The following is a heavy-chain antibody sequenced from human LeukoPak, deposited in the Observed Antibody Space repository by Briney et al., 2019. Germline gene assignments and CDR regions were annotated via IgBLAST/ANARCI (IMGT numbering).Heavy chain of an antibody. CDR3: AXRPDTAVXLYYFDY. Sequence: ASVKVSCKASGYTFTTYGVHWVRQAPGQGLEWMGWINAGNGNTKYSQKFQGRVTITRVTSASTVYMELSSLRSEDTAVYYCAXRPDTAVXLYYFDYWGQGTLVTVSS. J-gene: IGHJ4*02. CDR1: GYTFTTYG. CDR2: INAGNGNT. D-gene: IGHD5-18*01. V-gene: IGHV1-3*01.